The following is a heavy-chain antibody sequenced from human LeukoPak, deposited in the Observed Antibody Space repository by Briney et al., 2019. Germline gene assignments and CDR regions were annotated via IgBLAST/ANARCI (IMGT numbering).Heavy chain of an antibody. Sequence: ASVKVSCRASGGTFSSYASSWVRQAPGQGLEWMGGIIPIFGTANYAQKFQGRVTITADESPSTAYMELSSLRSEDTAVYYCAREGGDYGDYVTLFDIWGQGTMVTVSS. J-gene: IGHJ3*02. CDR2: IIPIFGTA. V-gene: IGHV1-69*13. CDR1: GGTFSSYA. CDR3: AREGGDYGDYVTLFDI. D-gene: IGHD4-17*01.